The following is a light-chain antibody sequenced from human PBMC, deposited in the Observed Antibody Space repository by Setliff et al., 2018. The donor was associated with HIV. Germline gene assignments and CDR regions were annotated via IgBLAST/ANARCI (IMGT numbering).Light chain of an antibody. V-gene: IGLV2-14*01. J-gene: IGLJ1*01. CDR3: SSYTNSSTYV. Sequence: QSVLTQPASVSGSPGQSITISCTGTSTDVGGYNYVSWYQQHPGKAPKLMISEVSHRPSGVSYRFSGSRSDNTASLTISGLQAEDEADYYCSSYTNSSTYVFGTGTKGTVL. CDR1: STDVGGYNY. CDR2: EVS.